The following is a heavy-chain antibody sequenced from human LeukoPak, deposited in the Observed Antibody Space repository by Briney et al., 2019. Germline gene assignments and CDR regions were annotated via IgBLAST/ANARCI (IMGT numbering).Heavy chain of an antibody. CDR1: GGSISSGGYY. CDR3: ARGVSGIAVSYFQH. CDR2: IYYSGST. Sequence: PSETLSLTCTVSGGSISSGGYYWSWIRQHPGKGLEWIGYIYYSGSTYYNPSLKSRVTISVDTSKNQFSLKLSSVTAADTAVYYCARGVSGIAVSYFQHWGQGTLVTVSS. D-gene: IGHD6-19*01. J-gene: IGHJ1*01. V-gene: IGHV4-31*03.